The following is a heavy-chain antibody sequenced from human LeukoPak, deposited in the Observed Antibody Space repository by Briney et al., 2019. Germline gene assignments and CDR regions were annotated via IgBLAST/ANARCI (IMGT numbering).Heavy chain of an antibody. CDR3: ARVAPNRRYCSGGSCLNYFDY. J-gene: IGHJ4*02. CDR1: GYTFTSYA. V-gene: IGHV1-18*01. CDR2: ISGYNGNT. D-gene: IGHD2-15*01. Sequence: ASVKVSCKASGYTFTSYAISWVRQAPGQGLEWMGWISGYNGNTNYAQKLQGRVTMTTDTSTSTAYMELRSLRSDDTAVYYCARVAPNRRYCSGGSCLNYFDYWGQGTLVTVSS.